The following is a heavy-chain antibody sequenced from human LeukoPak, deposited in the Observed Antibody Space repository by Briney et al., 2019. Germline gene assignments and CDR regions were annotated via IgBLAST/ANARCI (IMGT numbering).Heavy chain of an antibody. CDR3: SRGDDYGDYVRD. CDR1: GFTFSSVW. CDR2: INSDGSST. Sequence: GGSLRLSCAASGFTFSSVWMHWVRHAQGKGLVWVSRINSDGSSTSYADSVKGRFTISRDNAKNTLYLEMNSLRAEDTAVYYCSRGDDYGDYVRDWGQGTLVTVSS. J-gene: IGHJ4*02. D-gene: IGHD4-17*01. V-gene: IGHV3-74*01.